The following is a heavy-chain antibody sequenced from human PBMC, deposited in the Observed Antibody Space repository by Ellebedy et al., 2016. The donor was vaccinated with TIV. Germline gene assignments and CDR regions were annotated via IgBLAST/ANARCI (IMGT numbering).Heavy chain of an antibody. V-gene: IGHV4-34*01. J-gene: IGHJ4*02. CDR1: GVSFSGYY. Sequence: SQTLSLTCAVYGVSFSGYYWSWIRQPPGKGLEWIGEINHSGSTNYNPSLKSRVTISVDTSKNQFSLKLSSVTAADTAVYYCARATAKLFGAVMGPSDHWGQGALVTVSS. D-gene: IGHD3-3*01. CDR2: INHSGST. CDR3: ARATAKLFGAVMGPSDH.